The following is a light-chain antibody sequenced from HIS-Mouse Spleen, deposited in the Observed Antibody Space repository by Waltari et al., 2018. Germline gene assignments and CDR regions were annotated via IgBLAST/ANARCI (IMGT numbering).Light chain of an antibody. Sequence: DIQLTQSPSFLSASVGDRVPITHRASQGISSYLAWYQQKPGKAHKLPIYAASTLQSGVPSRFSGSGSGTEFTLTISSLQPEDFAVYYCQQLNSYPPTFGQGTKVEIK. J-gene: IGKJ1*01. CDR2: AAS. V-gene: IGKV1-9*01. CDR3: QQLNSYPPT. CDR1: QGISSY.